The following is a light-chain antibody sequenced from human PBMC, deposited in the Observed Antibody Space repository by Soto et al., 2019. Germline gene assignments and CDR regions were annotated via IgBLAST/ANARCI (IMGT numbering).Light chain of an antibody. CDR2: GAS. Sequence: EIVLTQSPGTLSLSPGERATLSCRASQSINSRYLAWYQQKPGRAPRLLIYGASSRATGIPDRFSGSGSGTDFTLTISRLEPEDFAVYYCQQFGSSPGFTFGPGTKVHIK. CDR1: QSINSRY. J-gene: IGKJ3*01. V-gene: IGKV3-20*01. CDR3: QQFGSSPGFT.